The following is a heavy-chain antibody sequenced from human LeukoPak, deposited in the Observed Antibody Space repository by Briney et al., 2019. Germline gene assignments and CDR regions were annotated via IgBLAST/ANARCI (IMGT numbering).Heavy chain of an antibody. Sequence: KDGESLKISCKGSGYSFTSYWIGWVRQMPGKGLEWMGIIYPGDSDTRYSSSFQGQVTISADKSISTAYLQWSSLKASDTAMYYCARPESGSYYSPGAFDIWGQGTMVTVSS. J-gene: IGHJ3*02. D-gene: IGHD1-26*01. CDR1: GYSFTSYW. CDR2: IYPGDSDT. V-gene: IGHV5-51*01. CDR3: ARPESGSYYSPGAFDI.